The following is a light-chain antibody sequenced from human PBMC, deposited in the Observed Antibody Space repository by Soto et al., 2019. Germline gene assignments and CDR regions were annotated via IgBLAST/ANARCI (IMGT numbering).Light chain of an antibody. CDR3: SSYTRSSTRV. CDR1: SSDVGGYNY. CDR2: EVS. Sequence: QSVLTQPASVSGSPGQSITISCTGTSSDVGGYNYVSWYQQHPGKAPKLMIYEVSNRPSGVSNRFSGSKSGNTASLTISGLQAEDEADYYCSSYTRSSTRVFCGGTKLTVL. J-gene: IGLJ3*02. V-gene: IGLV2-14*01.